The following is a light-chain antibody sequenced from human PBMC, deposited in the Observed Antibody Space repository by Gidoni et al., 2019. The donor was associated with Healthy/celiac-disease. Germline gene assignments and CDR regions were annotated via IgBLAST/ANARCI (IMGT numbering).Light chain of an antibody. Sequence: EIVLTQSPGTLSLSPGERATLSCRASQSVSSSYLAWYQQKPGQAPRLLIYGASSRATGIPDRFSGSGSGTDFTLTISRLEPEDFAVYYCQQYGSSPPAWTFGKGTKLEIK. J-gene: IGKJ2*02. V-gene: IGKV3-20*01. CDR1: QSVSSSY. CDR2: GAS. CDR3: QQYGSSPPAWT.